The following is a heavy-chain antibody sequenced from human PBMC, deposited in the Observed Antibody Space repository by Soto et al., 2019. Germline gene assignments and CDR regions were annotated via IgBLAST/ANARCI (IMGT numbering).Heavy chain of an antibody. CDR3: ARGMTPPGAPAWYYFDS. D-gene: IGHD2-8*02. CDR1: GASITGSSY. J-gene: IGHJ4*02. Sequence: PSETLSLTCTVSGASITGSSYWSWIRQPAGKGLEWIGRFSLSGTTSYNPSLRSRVTMSADVSKNQFSLRLTSVTAADTALYYCARGMTPPGAPAWYYFDSWCQGTLVTVS. CDR2: FSLSGTT. V-gene: IGHV4-4*07.